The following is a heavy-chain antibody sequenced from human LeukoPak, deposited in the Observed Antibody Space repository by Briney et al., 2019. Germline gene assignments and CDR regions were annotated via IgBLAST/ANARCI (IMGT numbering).Heavy chain of an antibody. CDR1: GFTFSSYS. CDR2: ISSSSSTI. CDR3: AKDNSLSNFDY. V-gene: IGHV3-48*01. Sequence: GGSLRLSCAASGFTFSSYSMNWVRQAPGKGLEWVSYISSSSSTIYYADSVKGRFTISRDNAKNSLYLQMNSLRAEDTALYYCAKDNSLSNFDYWGQGTLVTVSS. J-gene: IGHJ4*02. D-gene: IGHD4-23*01.